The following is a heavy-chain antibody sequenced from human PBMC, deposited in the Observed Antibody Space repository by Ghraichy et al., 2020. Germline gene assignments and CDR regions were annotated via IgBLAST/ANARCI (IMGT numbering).Heavy chain of an antibody. J-gene: IGHJ4*02. V-gene: IGHV3-30*02. CDR1: GFTFSNYG. CDR3: AKGQYDYVWGSYSYFDY. CDR2: IRSAGSNK. Sequence: LSLTCAASGFTFSNYGMHWVRQAPGKGLEWVAFIRSAGSNKYYADSVKGRFTISRDNSKNTLYLQMNSLRAEDTAVYYCAKGQYDYVWGSYSYFDYWGQGTLVTVSS. D-gene: IGHD3-16*01.